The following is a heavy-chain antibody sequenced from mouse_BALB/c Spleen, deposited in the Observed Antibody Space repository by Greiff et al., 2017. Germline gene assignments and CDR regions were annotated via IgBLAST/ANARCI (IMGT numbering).Heavy chain of an antibody. J-gene: IGHJ2*01. V-gene: IGHV1-4*02. CDR3: AYDYGSGYGY. D-gene: IGHD1-1*01. Sequence: VQLQQSAAELARPGASVKMSCKASGYTFTSYTMHWVKQRPGQGLEWIGYINPSSGYTEYNQKFKDKTTLTADKSSSTAYMQLSSLTSEESAVFYCAYDYGSGYGYWGQGTTLTVSS. CDR2: INPSSGYT. CDR1: GYTFTSYT.